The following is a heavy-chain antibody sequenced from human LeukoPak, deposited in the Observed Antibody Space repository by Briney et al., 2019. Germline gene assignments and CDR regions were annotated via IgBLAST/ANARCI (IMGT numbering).Heavy chain of an antibody. J-gene: IGHJ6*03. CDR1: GASLSSGTYY. D-gene: IGHD1-26*01. Sequence: PSETLSLTCSVSGASLSSGTYYWNWIRQPPGKGLEWIAYRYYSGSPIYNPSLRSRVTISVDTSRDQFSLKVTSVTAADTAIYYCARSSGGMYNYYYMDVWGKGTTATVSS. CDR3: ARSSGGMYNYYYMDV. CDR2: RYYSGSP. V-gene: IGHV4-61*01.